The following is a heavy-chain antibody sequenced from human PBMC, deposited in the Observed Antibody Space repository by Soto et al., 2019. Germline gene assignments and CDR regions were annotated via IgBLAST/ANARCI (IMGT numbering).Heavy chain of an antibody. Sequence: LRLSCAASGFTFSSYAMSWVRQAPGKGLEWVSAISGSGGSTYYADSVKGRFTISRDNSKNTLYLQMNSLRAEDTAVYYCAKGQWLVLQSISPPFDYWGQGTLVTVSS. D-gene: IGHD6-19*01. CDR1: GFTFSSYA. V-gene: IGHV3-23*01. CDR3: AKGQWLVLQSISPPFDY. J-gene: IGHJ4*02. CDR2: ISGSGGST.